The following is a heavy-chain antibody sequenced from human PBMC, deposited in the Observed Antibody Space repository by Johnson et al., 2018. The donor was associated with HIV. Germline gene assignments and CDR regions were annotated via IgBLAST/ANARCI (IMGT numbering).Heavy chain of an antibody. D-gene: IGHD1-14*01. J-gene: IGHJ3*01. Sequence: QVQLVESGGGLVKPGGSLRLSCAASGFIFSDYYMSWIRQAPGKGLEWVSYISSSGTNIYYADSVKGRFTISRDNAKNSLYLQMNSLTAGDTAVYYCVREHRADESFDLWGQGTMVTVSS. CDR1: GFIFSDYY. V-gene: IGHV3-11*01. CDR3: VREHRADESFDL. CDR2: ISSSGTNI.